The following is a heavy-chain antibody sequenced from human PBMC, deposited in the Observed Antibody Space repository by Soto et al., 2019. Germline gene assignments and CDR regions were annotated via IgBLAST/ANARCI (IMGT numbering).Heavy chain of an antibody. CDR1: GGTFSSYA. V-gene: IGHV1-69*01. Sequence: QVQLVQSGAEVKKPGSSVKVSCKASGGTFSSYAISWVRQAPGQGLEWMGGIIPIFGTANYAQKFQGRVTITADESTSTAYMELSSLRSEDTAVYYCASNYYDSSGYYPGIGYWGQAPLVTVSS. CDR3: ASNYYDSSGYYPGIGY. D-gene: IGHD3-22*01. CDR2: IIPIFGTA. J-gene: IGHJ4*02.